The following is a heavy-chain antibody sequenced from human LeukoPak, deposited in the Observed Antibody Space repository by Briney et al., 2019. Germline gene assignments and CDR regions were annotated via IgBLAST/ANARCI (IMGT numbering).Heavy chain of an antibody. D-gene: IGHD6-13*01. CDR2: INSDGSST. CDR3: SREIRPAGTDS. V-gene: IGHV3-74*01. J-gene: IGHJ4*02. CDR1: GFTFSSYD. Sequence: PGGSLRLSCAAPGFTFSSYDTHWVRQATGKGLVWVSRINSDGSSTSYADSVKGRFTISRDNAKNTLYLQMNSLRAEDTAVYYCSREIRPAGTDSWGQGTLVTVSS.